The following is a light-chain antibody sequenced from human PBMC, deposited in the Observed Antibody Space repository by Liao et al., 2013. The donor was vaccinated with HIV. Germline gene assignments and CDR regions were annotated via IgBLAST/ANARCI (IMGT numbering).Light chain of an antibody. Sequence: SYVLTQPPSVSVAPGKTARITCGGNNIGSKSVHWYQQKAGQAPVLVIYYNSDRPSGIPERFSGSKSGNTATLTISRVEAGDEADYYCQVWDSSSDHYVFGTGTKVTVL. CDR3: QVWDSSSDHYV. CDR2: YNS. V-gene: IGLV3-21*01. CDR1: NIGSKS. J-gene: IGLJ1*01.